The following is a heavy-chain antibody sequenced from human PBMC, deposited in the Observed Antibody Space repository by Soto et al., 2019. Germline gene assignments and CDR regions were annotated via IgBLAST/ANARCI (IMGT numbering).Heavy chain of an antibody. D-gene: IGHD5-12*01. CDR1: GDSVSGNIAA. V-gene: IGHV6-1*01. J-gene: IGHJ6*02. CDR3: ARDSSGYDSGMGV. CDR2: TYYRSKWYN. Sequence: LXLISAISGDSVSGNIAAWNWIRQSPSRGLEWLGRTYYRSKWYNDYAVSVKSRITINPDTSKNQFSLQLNSVTPEDTAVYYCARDSSGYDSGMGVWGQGTTVTVSS.